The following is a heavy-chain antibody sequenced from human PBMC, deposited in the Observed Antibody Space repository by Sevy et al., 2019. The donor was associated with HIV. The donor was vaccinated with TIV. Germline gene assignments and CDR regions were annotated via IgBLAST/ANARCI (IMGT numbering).Heavy chain of an antibody. J-gene: IGHJ4*02. CDR3: ASPVPAAIRGYFDY. Sequence: GGSLRLSCAASGFTFSSYAMSWVRQAPGKGLEWVSAISGSGGSTYYADSVKVRFTISRDNSKNTLYLQMNSLRAEDTAVYYCASPVPAAIRGYFDYWGQGTLVTVSS. CDR2: ISGSGGST. V-gene: IGHV3-23*01. CDR1: GFTFSSYA. D-gene: IGHD2-2*02.